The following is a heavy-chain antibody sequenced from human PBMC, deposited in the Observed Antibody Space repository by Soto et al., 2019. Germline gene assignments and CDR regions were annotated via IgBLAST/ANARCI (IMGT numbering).Heavy chain of an antibody. J-gene: IGHJ6*02. CDR2: IYYSGST. CDR1: GGSISSGGYY. CDR3: ARGSSGSYLGDYYYYYGMDV. V-gene: IGHV4-31*03. Sequence: SETLSLTCTVSGGSISSGGYYWSWIRQHPGKGLEWIGYIYYSGSTYYNPFLKSRVTISVDTSKNQFSLKLSSVTAADTAVYYCARGSSGSYLGDYYYYYGMDVWGQGTTVTVS. D-gene: IGHD3-10*01.